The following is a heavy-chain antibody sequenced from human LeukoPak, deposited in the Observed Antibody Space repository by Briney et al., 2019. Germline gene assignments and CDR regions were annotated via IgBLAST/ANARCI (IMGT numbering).Heavy chain of an antibody. D-gene: IGHD6-25*01. Sequence: ASVKVSCTASGYTFTGYYMHWVRQAPGQGLEWMGWINPNSGGTNYAQKFQGRVTMTRDTSISTAYMDLSRLRSDDTAVYYCAREGVAANWFDPRGQGTLVTVSS. V-gene: IGHV1-2*02. CDR1: GYTFTGYY. CDR2: INPNSGGT. CDR3: AREGVAANWFDP. J-gene: IGHJ5*02.